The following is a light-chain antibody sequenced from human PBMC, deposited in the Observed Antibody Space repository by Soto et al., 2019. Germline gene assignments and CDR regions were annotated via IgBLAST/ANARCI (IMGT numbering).Light chain of an antibody. CDR2: KAS. V-gene: IGKV1-5*03. Sequence: DIQMTQSPSALSASVGDRVTITCRASQSISGLLAWYQQKPGKAPKLLIYKASTLKSGVPSRFSGSGSGTEFTLTISSLQPDDFATYYCQHYNSYLEAFGQGTKVDIK. J-gene: IGKJ1*01. CDR3: QHYNSYLEA. CDR1: QSISGL.